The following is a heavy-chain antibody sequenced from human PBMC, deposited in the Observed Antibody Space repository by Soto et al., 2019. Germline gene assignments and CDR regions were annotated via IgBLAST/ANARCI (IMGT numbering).Heavy chain of an antibody. V-gene: IGHV3-23*01. Sequence: PGGSLRLSCAASGFTFSSYAMSWVRQAPGKGLEWVSAISGSGGSTYYADSVKGRFTISRDNSKNTLYLQMNSLRAEDTAVYYCAKDPTVAGTGLNDYWGQGTLVTVSS. J-gene: IGHJ4*02. D-gene: IGHD6-19*01. CDR1: GFTFSSYA. CDR2: ISGSGGST. CDR3: AKDPTVAGTGLNDY.